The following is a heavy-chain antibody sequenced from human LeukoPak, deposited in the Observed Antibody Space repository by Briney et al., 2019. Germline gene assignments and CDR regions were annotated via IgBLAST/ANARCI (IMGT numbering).Heavy chain of an antibody. CDR3: ARQQTIFGVETLYDY. Sequence: GESLKISCKGSGYSFTSYWIVWVRQLPGKGLEWMGIIYPGDSDTRYSPSFQGQVTISADKSISTAYLQWSSLKASDTAMYYCARQQTIFGVETLYDYWGQGTLVTVSS. V-gene: IGHV5-51*01. CDR1: GYSFTSYW. D-gene: IGHD3-3*01. J-gene: IGHJ4*02. CDR2: IYPGDSDT.